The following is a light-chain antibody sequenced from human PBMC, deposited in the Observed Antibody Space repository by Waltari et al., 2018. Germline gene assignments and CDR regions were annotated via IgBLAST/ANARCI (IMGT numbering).Light chain of an antibody. CDR2: DAP. V-gene: IGKV3-11*01. CDR1: QSVSSY. J-gene: IGKJ3*01. CDR3: QQRFT. Sequence: EIVLTQSPATLSLSPGERATLSCRASQSVSSYLAWYQQKPGQAPRLLIYDAPNRATGIPARFSGSGSGTDFTLTISSLEPEDFAVYYCQQRFTFGPGTKVDIK.